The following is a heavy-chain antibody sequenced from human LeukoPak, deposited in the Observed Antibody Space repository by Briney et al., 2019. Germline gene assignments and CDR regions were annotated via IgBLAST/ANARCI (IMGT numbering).Heavy chain of an antibody. CDR2: INHSGST. Sequence: SETLSLTCAVYGGSFSGYYWSWIRQPPGKGLEWIGEINHSGSTNYNPSLKSRVTISVDTSKNQFSLKLSSVTAADTAVYCCARDRILTGYYYDAFDIWGQGTMVTVSS. CDR1: GGSFSGYY. D-gene: IGHD3-9*01. CDR3: ARDRILTGYYYDAFDI. V-gene: IGHV4-34*01. J-gene: IGHJ3*02.